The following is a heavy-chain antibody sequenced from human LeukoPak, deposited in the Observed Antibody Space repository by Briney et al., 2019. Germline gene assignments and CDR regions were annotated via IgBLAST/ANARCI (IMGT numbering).Heavy chain of an antibody. CDR3: AREETTRSLRAFDC. CDR1: NGSVGSNF. V-gene: IGHV4-4*07. D-gene: IGHD5-12*01. J-gene: IGHJ4*02. CDR2: IHTSGTT. Sequence: SETLSLTCTVSNGSVGSNFWTYMRQPAGQGLEWIGRIHTSGTTNYNPSLKSRVTMSVDTSKNQFSLELSSVTAAVTAVYYCAREETTRSLRAFDCWGQGTLVTVSS.